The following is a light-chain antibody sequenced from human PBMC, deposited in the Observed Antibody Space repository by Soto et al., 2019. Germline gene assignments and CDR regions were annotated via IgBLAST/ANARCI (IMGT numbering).Light chain of an antibody. CDR3: LQQSSYPPLT. Sequence: DIQMTQSPSSLSASVEDRVTITCRASQGIRNDLGRYQQKPGKDPKRLIYAASSLQSGVPSRFSGSGSGTEFTLTVSSLQLEDFATYYCLQQSSYPPLTFGGGTKVEIK. CDR1: QGIRND. CDR2: AAS. V-gene: IGKV1-17*01. J-gene: IGKJ4*01.